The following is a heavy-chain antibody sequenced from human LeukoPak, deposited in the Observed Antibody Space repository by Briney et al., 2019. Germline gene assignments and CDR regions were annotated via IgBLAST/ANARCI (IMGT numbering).Heavy chain of an antibody. D-gene: IGHD3-16*02. Sequence: GGSLRLSCAASGFTFSSYSMNWVRQAPGKGLEWVSYISSSSTIYYADSVKGRFTISRDNAKNSLYLQMNSLRAEDTAVYYCARGIPYRDAFDIWGQGTMVTVSS. V-gene: IGHV3-48*01. CDR3: ARGIPYRDAFDI. J-gene: IGHJ3*02. CDR1: GFTFSSYS. CDR2: ISSSSTI.